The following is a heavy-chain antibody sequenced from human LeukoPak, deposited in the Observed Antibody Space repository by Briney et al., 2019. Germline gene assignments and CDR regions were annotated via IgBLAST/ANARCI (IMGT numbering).Heavy chain of an antibody. CDR2: IANDGRDK. V-gene: IGHV3-30*18. J-gene: IGHJ4*02. Sequence: GGSLRLSCAASGFTFSSYSMNWVRQAPGKGLEWVAVIANDGRDKKYVDSVKGRFTISRDNSKNTLYLQMDSLRAEDTAVYYCAKDGSIGAAEYYFDSWGQGTLVAVSS. CDR3: AKDGSIGAAEYYFDS. CDR1: GFTFSSYS. D-gene: IGHD2-15*01.